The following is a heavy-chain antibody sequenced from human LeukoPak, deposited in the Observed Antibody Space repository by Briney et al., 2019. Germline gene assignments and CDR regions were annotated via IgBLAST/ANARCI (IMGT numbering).Heavy chain of an antibody. CDR2: IYYSGST. D-gene: IGHD6-19*01. V-gene: IGHV4-39*01. Sequence: SETLSLTCTGSGGSISSSSYYWGWIRQPPGKGLEWIGSIYYSGSTYYNPSLKSRVTISVDTSKNQFSLKLSSVTAADTAVYYCARLAYSSGWPFDYWGQGTLVTVSS. J-gene: IGHJ4*02. CDR1: GGSISSSSYY. CDR3: ARLAYSSGWPFDY.